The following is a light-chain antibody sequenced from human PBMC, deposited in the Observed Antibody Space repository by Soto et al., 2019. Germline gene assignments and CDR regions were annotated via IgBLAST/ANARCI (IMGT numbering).Light chain of an antibody. CDR2: DAS. CDR3: QQSYSTTWT. Sequence: DIQITQSTSSLSASVGDRVTLTWQASQDIRFYLNWYQHKTGQDPKILIYDASQLETGVPSRFSGSGSETDFTLTIRSLQPEEWATDSGQQSYSTTWTCGQGTKVDIK. CDR1: QDIRFY. V-gene: IGKV1-39*01. J-gene: IGKJ1*01.